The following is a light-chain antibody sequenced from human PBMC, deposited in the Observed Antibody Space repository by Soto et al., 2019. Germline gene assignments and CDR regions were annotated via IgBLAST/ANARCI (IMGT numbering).Light chain of an antibody. V-gene: IGKV3-20*01. Sequence: EIALTQSPGTLSLSPGERSTLSCRASQSVSSSYLAWYQQKPGQAPRLLIYGASSRATGIPDRFSGSGSGTDFTLTISRLGPEDFAVYYCQQYGSSPPITFGQGTRLEI. CDR3: QQYGSSPPIT. CDR1: QSVSSSY. J-gene: IGKJ5*01. CDR2: GAS.